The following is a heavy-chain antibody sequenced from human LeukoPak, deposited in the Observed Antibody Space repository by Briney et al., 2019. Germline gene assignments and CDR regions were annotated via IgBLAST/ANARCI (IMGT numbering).Heavy chain of an antibody. CDR1: GYTFTSYA. CDR3: AARPGIAVAGLDY. Sequence: AASVKVSCKASGYTFTSYAMHWVRQAPGQRLEWMGWINAGNGNTKYSQKFQGRVTITRDTSASTAYMELSSLRSEDTAVYYCAARPGIAVAGLDYWGQGTLVTVSS. CDR2: INAGNGNT. V-gene: IGHV1-3*01. J-gene: IGHJ4*02. D-gene: IGHD6-19*01.